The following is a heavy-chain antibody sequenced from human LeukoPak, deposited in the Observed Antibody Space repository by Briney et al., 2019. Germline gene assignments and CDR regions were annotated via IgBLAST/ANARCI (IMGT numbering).Heavy chain of an antibody. CDR2: INHSGST. CDR3: ARGGGITMVRGVPPAYYYGMDV. CDR1: GGSISTYY. V-gene: IGHV4-34*01. D-gene: IGHD3-10*01. Sequence: SETLSLTCTVSGGSISTYYWGWIRQPPGKGLEWIGEINHSGSTNYNPSLKSRVTISVDTSKNQFSLKLSSVTAADTAVYYCARGGGITMVRGVPPAYYYGMDVWGQGTTVTVSS. J-gene: IGHJ6*02.